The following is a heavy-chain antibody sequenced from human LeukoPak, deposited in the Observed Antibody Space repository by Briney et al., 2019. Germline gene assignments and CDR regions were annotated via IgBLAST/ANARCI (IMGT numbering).Heavy chain of an antibody. CDR3: ARDPPYCSGDNCYFDS. Sequence: PGGSLRLSCAASGFTFSTYTMNWVRQAPGKGLEWVSSISSSSTYIHYADSVKGRFTISRDNGKRSLYLQMNSLRAEDTAVYYCARDPPYCSGDNCYFDSWGQGTLVTVSS. CDR1: GFTFSTYT. CDR2: ISSSSTYI. D-gene: IGHD2-15*01. V-gene: IGHV3-21*01. J-gene: IGHJ4*02.